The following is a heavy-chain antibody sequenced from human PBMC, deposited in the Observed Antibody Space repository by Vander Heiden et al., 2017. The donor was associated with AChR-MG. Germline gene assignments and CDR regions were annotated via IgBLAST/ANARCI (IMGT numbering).Heavy chain of an antibody. V-gene: IGHV4-39*01. CDR1: GGSISSSSYY. CDR2: IYYSGST. J-gene: IGHJ4*02. Sequence: QLQLQESGPGLVKPSETLSLTCTVSGGSISSSSYYWGWIRQPPGKGLEWIGSIYYSGSTYYNPSLKSRVTISVDTSKNQFSLKLSSVTAADTAVYYCARHVLRYCDWLPIPYDYWGQGTLVTVSS. D-gene: IGHD3-9*01. CDR3: ARHVLRYCDWLPIPYDY.